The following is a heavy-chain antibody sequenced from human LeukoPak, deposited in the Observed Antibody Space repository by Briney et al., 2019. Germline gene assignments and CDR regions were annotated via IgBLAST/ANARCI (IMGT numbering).Heavy chain of an antibody. CDR1: GFAVSTNY. Sequence: GGSLRLSCAASGFAVSTNYMSWVRQAPGKGLEWVSGLYTDGSTSYADSVQGRLTISRDSSKNALCLQMNSLRADDTAVYYCAIGDGGYCSSTSCSFDPWGQGTLVTVSS. D-gene: IGHD2-2*01. CDR3: AIGDGGYCSSTSCSFDP. V-gene: IGHV3-53*01. CDR2: LYTDGST. J-gene: IGHJ5*02.